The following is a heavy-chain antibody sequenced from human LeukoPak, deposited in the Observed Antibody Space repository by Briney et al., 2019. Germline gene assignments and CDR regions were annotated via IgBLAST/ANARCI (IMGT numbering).Heavy chain of an antibody. Sequence: PGGSLRLSCAASGFTFSRFAMTWVRQAPGKGLEWVSTITGSGGATFYADSVKGRFTISRDNSENTLYLQMNSLTAEDTAVYYCARDMNPTVFDFWGQGTLVTVSS. V-gene: IGHV3-23*01. D-gene: IGHD3-16*01. J-gene: IGHJ4*02. CDR1: GFTFSRFA. CDR3: ARDMNPTVFDF. CDR2: ITGSGGAT.